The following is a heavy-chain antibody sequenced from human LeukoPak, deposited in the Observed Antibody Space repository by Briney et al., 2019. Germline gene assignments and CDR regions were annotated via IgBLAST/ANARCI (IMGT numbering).Heavy chain of an antibody. Sequence: SETLSLTCTVSGGSISSSSYYWGWIRQPPGKGLEWIGSIYYSGSTYYNPSLKSRVTISVDTSKNQFSLKLSSVTAADTAVYYCARDGDYTFDIWGQGTVVTVSS. CDR3: ARDGDYTFDI. CDR2: IYYSGST. D-gene: IGHD3-10*01. J-gene: IGHJ3*02. CDR1: GGSISSSSYY. V-gene: IGHV4-39*07.